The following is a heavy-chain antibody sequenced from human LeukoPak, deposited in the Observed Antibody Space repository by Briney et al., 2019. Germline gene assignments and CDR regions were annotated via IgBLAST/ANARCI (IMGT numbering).Heavy chain of an antibody. CDR2: ISYDGSNK. CDR3: AKAYIAAARLDY. CDR1: GFTFSSYG. Sequence: GGSLRLSCAASGFTFSSYGMHWVRQAPGKGLEWVAVISYDGSNKYYADSVKGRFTISRDNSKNTLYLQMNSLRAEDTAVYYCAKAYIAAARLDYWGQGTLVTVSS. V-gene: IGHV3-30*18. J-gene: IGHJ4*02. D-gene: IGHD6-13*01.